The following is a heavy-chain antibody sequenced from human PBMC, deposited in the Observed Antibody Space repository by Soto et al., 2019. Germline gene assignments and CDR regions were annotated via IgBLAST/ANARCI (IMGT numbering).Heavy chain of an antibody. CDR1: GYTFTSYG. Sequence: ASVKVSCKASGYTFTSYGISWVRQAPGQGLEWMGWISAYNGNTNYAQKLQGRVTMTTDTSTSTAYMELRSLRSDDTAVYYCAGASVLMATIGDDAFDIWGQGTMVTVSS. V-gene: IGHV1-18*01. CDR3: AGASVLMATIGDDAFDI. J-gene: IGHJ3*02. D-gene: IGHD5-12*01. CDR2: ISAYNGNT.